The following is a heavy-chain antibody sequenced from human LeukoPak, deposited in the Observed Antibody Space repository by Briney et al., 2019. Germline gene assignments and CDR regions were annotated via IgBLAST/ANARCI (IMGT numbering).Heavy chain of an antibody. V-gene: IGHV4-39*07. D-gene: IGHD2-2*01. J-gene: IGHJ4*02. CDR1: GGSISSSSYY. Sequence: SETLSLTCTVSGGSISSSSYYWGWIRQPPGKGLEWIGSIYYSGSTYYNPSLKSRVTISLDTSKKQFSLKLTSVTAADTAIYYCATEYCASSSCRFDSWGQGTLVTVSS. CDR2: IYYSGST. CDR3: ATEYCASSSCRFDS.